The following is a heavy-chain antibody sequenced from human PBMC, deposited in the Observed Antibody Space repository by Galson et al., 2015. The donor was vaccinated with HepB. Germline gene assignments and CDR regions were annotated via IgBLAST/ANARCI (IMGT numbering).Heavy chain of an antibody. Sequence: SLRLSCAASGFTFSSYAMHWVRQAPGKGLEWMTFISYDGSNKYYADSVKGRFTISRDNSKNTLYLQMNSLRAEDTAVYYCAREYNTPYFDYWGQGTLVTVSS. D-gene: IGHD1-1*01. CDR2: ISYDGSNK. CDR3: AREYNTPYFDY. CDR1: GFTFSSYA. V-gene: IGHV3-30-3*01. J-gene: IGHJ4*02.